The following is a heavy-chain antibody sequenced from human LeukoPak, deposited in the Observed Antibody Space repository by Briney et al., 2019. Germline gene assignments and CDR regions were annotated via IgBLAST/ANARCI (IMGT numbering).Heavy chain of an antibody. J-gene: IGHJ4*02. CDR3: ATSAGGGYHYFDY. CDR1: GFTFRSYS. CDR2: ISGSGGST. V-gene: IGHV3-23*01. D-gene: IGHD3-22*01. Sequence: GGSLRLSCAASGFTFRSYSMNWVRQAPGKGLEWVSVISGSGGSTYYADSVKGRFTISRDNSKNTLYLQMNGLRAEDTAVYYCATSAGGGYHYFDYWGQGILVTVSS.